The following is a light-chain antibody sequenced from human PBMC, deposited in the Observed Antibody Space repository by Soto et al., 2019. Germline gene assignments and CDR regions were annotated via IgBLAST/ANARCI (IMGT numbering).Light chain of an antibody. V-gene: IGKV3-20*01. CDR3: HQYGSSPGT. Sequence: DIVLTQSPGTLSLSPRERATLSCRASQSVTSNYLAWYQQKPGQAPRLLFFGASIKDTGIPDRFSGSGSGTDFTLSISRLEPEDFAVYYCHQYGSSPGTFGQGTKVEI. CDR2: GAS. CDR1: QSVTSNY. J-gene: IGKJ1*01.